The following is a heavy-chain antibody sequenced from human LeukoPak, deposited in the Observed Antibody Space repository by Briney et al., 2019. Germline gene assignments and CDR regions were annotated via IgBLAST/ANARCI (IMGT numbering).Heavy chain of an antibody. CDR1: GFTFSSFA. V-gene: IGHV3-23*01. J-gene: IGHJ5*02. Sequence: GGSLRLSCAASGFTFSSFAMSWVRQAPGKGLEWVPSISGSGGSTYYADSVKGRFIISRDNSKNTLYLQMNSLRAEDTAVYYCAKSTGSGVYRPFDPWGQGTLVTVSS. CDR2: ISGSGGST. CDR3: AKSTGSGVYRPFDP. D-gene: IGHD5/OR15-5a*01.